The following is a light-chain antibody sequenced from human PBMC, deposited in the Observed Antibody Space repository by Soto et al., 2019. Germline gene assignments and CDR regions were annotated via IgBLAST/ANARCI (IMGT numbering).Light chain of an antibody. CDR3: QQYFDVPFT. CDR2: WAS. CDR1: RSVLYKSNNKNH. J-gene: IGKJ4*01. V-gene: IGKV4-1*01. Sequence: DIVMTQSPDSLAVSLGERATMNCKCSRSVLYKSNNKNHLAWYQQKPGQLPQLIIYWASTRESGVPERFSGSGSGTDFTLTISSLEAEDVAFYWCQQYFDVPFTFGGGTKVDIK.